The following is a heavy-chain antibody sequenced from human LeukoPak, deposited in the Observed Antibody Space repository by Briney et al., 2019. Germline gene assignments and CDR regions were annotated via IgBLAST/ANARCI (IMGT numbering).Heavy chain of an antibody. CDR2: IFLSGST. J-gene: IGHJ4*02. D-gene: IGHD6-19*01. Sequence: SETLSLTCSVSGGSISSGSYYWSWIRQPAGKGLEWIGRIFLSGSTNYNPSLKSRVTMSIATSKNQFSLKLSSVTAADTAVYYCARDLPYSSGWYYWGQGTLVTVSS. CDR1: GGSISSGSYY. V-gene: IGHV4-61*10. CDR3: ARDLPYSSGWYY.